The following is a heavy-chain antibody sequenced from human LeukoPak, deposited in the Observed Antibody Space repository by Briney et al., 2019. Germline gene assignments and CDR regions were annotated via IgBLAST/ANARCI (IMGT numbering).Heavy chain of an antibody. V-gene: IGHV1-2*02. Sequence: ASVKVSCKASGYTFTGYYMHWVRQAPGQGLEWMGWINPNSGGTNYAQKFQGRVTMTRDTSISTAYMELSRLRSDDTAVYYCAREESSLSRDYYDSSDYSLGWFDPWGQGTLVTVSS. D-gene: IGHD3-22*01. J-gene: IGHJ5*02. CDR3: AREESSLSRDYYDSSDYSLGWFDP. CDR2: INPNSGGT. CDR1: GYTFTGYY.